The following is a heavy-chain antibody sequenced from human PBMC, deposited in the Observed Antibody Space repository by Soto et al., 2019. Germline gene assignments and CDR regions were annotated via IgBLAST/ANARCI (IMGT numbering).Heavy chain of an antibody. CDR1: GGSISSSSYY. CDR2: IYYSGST. V-gene: IGHV4-39*01. CDR3: ARRGSIAVAAHFH. D-gene: IGHD6-19*01. Sequence: QLQLQESGPGLVKPSETLSLTCTVSGGSISSSSYYWGWIRQPPGKGLEWIGSIYYSGSTYYNPSLKSRVTRSVDTSKNQFSLKLSSVTAADTAVYYCARRGSIAVAAHFHWGQGTLVTVSS. J-gene: IGHJ4*02.